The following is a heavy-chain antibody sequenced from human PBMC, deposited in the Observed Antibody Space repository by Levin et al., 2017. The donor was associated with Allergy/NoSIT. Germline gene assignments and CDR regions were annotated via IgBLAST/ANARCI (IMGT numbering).Heavy chain of an antibody. J-gene: IGHJ6*02. CDR2: IKSDGSFT. CDR1: GFTFSTYW. D-gene: IGHD7-27*01. V-gene: IGHV3-74*01. CDR3: ARDWVDV. Sequence: GESLKISCAASGFTFSTYWMHWVRQAPGKGLEWVSRIKSDGSFTRYADSVKGRFTISRDNAKNTLYLQMDSLRVEDTAVYYCARDWVDVWGQGTTVTVSS.